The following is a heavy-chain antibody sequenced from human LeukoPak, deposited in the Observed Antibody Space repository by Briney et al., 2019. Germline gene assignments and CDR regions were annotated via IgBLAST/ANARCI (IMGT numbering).Heavy chain of an antibody. CDR2: IESDGGT. CDR1: GFTVNGKN. D-gene: IGHD4-17*01. J-gene: IGHJ4*02. V-gene: IGHV3-66*01. CDR3: TRRRGGYGEGEFDS. Sequence: GGSLRLSCAASGFTVNGKNTRWVRQAPLKGLEWFSFIESDGGTHYADSAKGRFTVSRDISKNTVYLQMNSLTVDDTAVYYCTRRRGGYGEGEFDSWGQGTLVTVAS.